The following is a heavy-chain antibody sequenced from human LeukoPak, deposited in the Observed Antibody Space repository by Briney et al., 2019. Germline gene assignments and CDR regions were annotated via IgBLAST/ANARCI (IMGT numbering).Heavy chain of an antibody. V-gene: IGHV4-59*01. D-gene: IGHD6-13*01. CDR1: GGSISSYY. CDR3: VRVPPPGSSSPFDY. Sequence: SETLSLTCTVSGGSISSYYWSWIRQPPGKGLEWIGYIYNSGSTSYNPSLKSRVTISVDTSKKQCSLKLTSETTADTAVYYCVRVPPPGSSSPFDYWGQGTLVTVSS. J-gene: IGHJ4*02. CDR2: IYNSGST.